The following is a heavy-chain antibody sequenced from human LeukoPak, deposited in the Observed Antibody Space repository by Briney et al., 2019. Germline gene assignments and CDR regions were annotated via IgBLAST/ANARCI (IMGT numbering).Heavy chain of an antibody. V-gene: IGHV1-8*01. J-gene: IGHJ4*02. CDR3: AREVLPVTGLYFDY. CDR1: EYTFTSYD. D-gene: IGHD2-2*01. Sequence: VSVKVSCKASEYTFTSYDINWVRQATGQGPEWMGWMNPNSGNTGYAQKFQGRVTMTRNTSISTAYMELSSLRSEDTAIYYCAREVLPVTGLYFDYWGQGTLVTVSS. CDR2: MNPNSGNT.